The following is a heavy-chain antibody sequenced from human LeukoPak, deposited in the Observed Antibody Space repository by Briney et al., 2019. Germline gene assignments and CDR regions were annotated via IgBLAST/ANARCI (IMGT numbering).Heavy chain of an antibody. CDR3: ARREGYYDLDY. CDR2: IYYSGST. CDR1: GGSISSSSYY. Sequence: SETLSLTCTVSGGSISSSSYYWGWIRQPPGKGLEWIGSIYYSGSTYYNPSLKSRVTISVDTSKNQFSLRLSSVTAADTAVYYCARREGYYDLDYWGQGTLVTVSS. J-gene: IGHJ4*02. D-gene: IGHD3-22*01. V-gene: IGHV4-39*01.